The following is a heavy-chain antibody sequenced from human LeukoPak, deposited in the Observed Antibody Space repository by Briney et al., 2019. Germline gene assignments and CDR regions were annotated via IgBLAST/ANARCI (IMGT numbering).Heavy chain of an antibody. J-gene: IGHJ4*02. D-gene: IGHD3-10*01. Sequence: SETLSLTCAVYGGSFSGYYWSWIRQPPGKGLEWIGEINHSGSTNHNPSLKSRVTISVDTSKNQFSLKLSSVTAADTAVYYCASQRVVRGVTCFDYWGQGTLVTVSS. CDR3: ASQRVVRGVTCFDY. CDR1: GGSFSGYY. CDR2: INHSGST. V-gene: IGHV4-34*01.